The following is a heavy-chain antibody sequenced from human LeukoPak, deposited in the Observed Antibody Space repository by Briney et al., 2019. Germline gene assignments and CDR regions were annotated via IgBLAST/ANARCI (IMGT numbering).Heavy chain of an antibody. CDR3: AREASDVLRYFVWRQNTRTEFDY. J-gene: IGHJ4*02. Sequence: SQALSLTCSVSGGSTSSGSYYWSWIRQPAGKGLEWIGRIYTSGSTDYNPSLESRVTISVDTSKDQFSLKLSSVTAADTAVYFCAREASDVLRYFVWRQNTRTEFDYWGQGTLVTVSS. D-gene: IGHD3-9*01. V-gene: IGHV4-61*02. CDR1: GGSTSSGSYY. CDR2: IYTSGST.